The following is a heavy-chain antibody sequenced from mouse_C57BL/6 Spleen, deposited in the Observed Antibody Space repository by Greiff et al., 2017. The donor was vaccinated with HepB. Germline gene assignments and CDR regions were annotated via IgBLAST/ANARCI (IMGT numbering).Heavy chain of an antibody. V-gene: IGHV1-18*01. J-gene: IGHJ1*03. CDR3: ARSGHYGSSYGWYFDV. Sequence: VHVKQSGPELVKPGASVKIPCKASGYTFTDYNMDWVKQSHGKSLEWIGDINPNNGGTIYNQKFKGKATLTVDKSSSTAYMELRSLTSEDTAVYYCARSGHYGSSYGWYFDVWGTGTTVTVSS. D-gene: IGHD1-1*01. CDR2: INPNNGGT. CDR1: GYTFTDYN.